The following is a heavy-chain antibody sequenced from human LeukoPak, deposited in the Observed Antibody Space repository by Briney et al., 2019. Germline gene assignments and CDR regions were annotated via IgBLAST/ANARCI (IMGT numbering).Heavy chain of an antibody. CDR2: IYTSGST. CDR3: ARDGWLQLRGYGMDV. V-gene: IGHV4-61*02. CDR1: GGSISSSSYY. Sequence: SETLSLTCTVSGGSISSSSYYWSWIRQPAGKGLEWIGRIYTSGSTNYNPSLKSRVTMSVDTSKNQFSLKLSSVTAADTAVYYCARDGWLQLRGYGMDVWGQGTTVTVSS. J-gene: IGHJ6*02. D-gene: IGHD5-24*01.